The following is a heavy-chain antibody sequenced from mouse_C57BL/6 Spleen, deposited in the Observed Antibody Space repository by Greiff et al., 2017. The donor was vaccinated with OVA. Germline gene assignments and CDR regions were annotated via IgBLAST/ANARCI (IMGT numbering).Heavy chain of an antibody. Sequence: QVQLKESGAELVKPGASVKLSCKASGYTFTSYWMHWVKQRPGRGLEWIGRIDPHSGGTKYNEKFKSKATLTVDKPSSTADMQLSSLTSEDSAVYYCARGDDGYFYWGQGTTLTVSS. CDR3: ARGDDGYFY. CDR1: GYTFTSYW. J-gene: IGHJ2*01. V-gene: IGHV1-72*01. CDR2: IDPHSGGT. D-gene: IGHD2-3*01.